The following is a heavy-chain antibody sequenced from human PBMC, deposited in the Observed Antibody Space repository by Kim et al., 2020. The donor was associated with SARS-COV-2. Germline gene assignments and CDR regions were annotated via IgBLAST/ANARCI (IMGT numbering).Heavy chain of an antibody. V-gene: IGHV3-30*04. CDR2: ISYDGSNK. Sequence: GGSLRLSCAASGFTFSSYAMHWVRQAPGKGLEWVAVISYDGSNKYYADSVKGRFTISRDNSKNTLYLQMNSLRAEDTAVYYCARVPNYGSGSYYLPYYYYGMDVWGQGTTVTVSS. D-gene: IGHD3-10*01. J-gene: IGHJ6*02. CDR3: ARVPNYGSGSYYLPYYYYGMDV. CDR1: GFTFSSYA.